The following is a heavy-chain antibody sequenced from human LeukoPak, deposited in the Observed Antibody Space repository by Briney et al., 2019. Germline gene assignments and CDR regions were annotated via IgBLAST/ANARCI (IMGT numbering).Heavy chain of an antibody. CDR1: GFTFSSYS. D-gene: IGHD2-2*01. V-gene: IGHV3-48*04. Sequence: GGSLRLSCAASGFTFSSYSMNWVRQAPGKGLEWVSYISSSSSTIYYADSVKGRFTISRDNAKNSLYLQMNSLRAEDTAVYYCARGRVPALDYWGRGTLVTVSS. CDR2: ISSSSSTI. CDR3: ARGRVPALDY. J-gene: IGHJ4*02.